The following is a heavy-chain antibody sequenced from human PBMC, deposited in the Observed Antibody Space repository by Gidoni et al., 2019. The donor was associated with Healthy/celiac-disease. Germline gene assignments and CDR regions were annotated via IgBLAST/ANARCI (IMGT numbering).Heavy chain of an antibody. V-gene: IGHV3-15*01. CDR3: TTTYYYDSSGYLDPYYFDY. CDR2: IKSKTDGGTT. Sequence: EVQLVESGGGLVKPGGSLRLSCAASGFTFSNAWMSWVRQAPGKGLEWVGRIKSKTDGGTTDYAAPVKGRFTISRDDSKNTLYLQMNSLKTEDTAVYYCTTTYYYDSSGYLDPYYFDYWGQGTLVTVSS. J-gene: IGHJ4*02. CDR1: GFTFSNAW. D-gene: IGHD3-22*01.